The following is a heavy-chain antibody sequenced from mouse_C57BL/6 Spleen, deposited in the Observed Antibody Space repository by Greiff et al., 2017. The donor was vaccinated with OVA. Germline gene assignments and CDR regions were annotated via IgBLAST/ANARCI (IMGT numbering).Heavy chain of an antibody. CDR2: IWRGGST. CDR3: AKGGTGWYFDV. V-gene: IGHV2-5*01. CDR1: GFSLTSYG. J-gene: IGHJ1*03. D-gene: IGHD4-1*01. Sequence: VQGVESGPGLVQPSQSLSITCTVSGFSLTSYGVHWVRQSPGKGLEWLGVIWRGGSTDYNAAFMSRLSITKDNSKSQVFFKMNSLQADDTAIYYCAKGGTGWYFDVWGTGTTVTVSS.